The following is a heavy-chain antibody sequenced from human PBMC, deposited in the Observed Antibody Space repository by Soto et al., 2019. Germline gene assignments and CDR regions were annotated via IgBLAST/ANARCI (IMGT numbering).Heavy chain of an antibody. CDR2: VYYSGST. D-gene: IGHD4-4*01. CDR1: GGSISSYY. V-gene: IGHV4-59*01. Sequence: SETLSLTCTVSGGSISSYYWSWIRQPPGKGLEWIGYVYYSGSTNYNPSLKSRVTISVDTSKNQFSLKLSSVTAADTAVYYCARVHTVTRFFDYWGQGTLVTVSS. J-gene: IGHJ4*02. CDR3: ARVHTVTRFFDY.